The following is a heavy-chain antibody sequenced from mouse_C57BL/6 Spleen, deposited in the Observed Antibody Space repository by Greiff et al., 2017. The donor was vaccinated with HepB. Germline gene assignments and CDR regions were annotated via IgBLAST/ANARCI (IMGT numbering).Heavy chain of an antibody. J-gene: IGHJ3*01. Sequence: QVQLQQPGAELVKPGASVKLSCKASGYTFSSYWMHWVKQRPGQGLEWIGMIHPNSGSTNYNEKFKSKATLTVDKSSNTAYMQLSSLTSEDSAVYYCAPHYGSSYDPYWGQGTLVTVSA. CDR1: GYTFSSYW. CDR2: IHPNSGST. CDR3: APHYGSSYDPY. V-gene: IGHV1-64*01. D-gene: IGHD1-1*01.